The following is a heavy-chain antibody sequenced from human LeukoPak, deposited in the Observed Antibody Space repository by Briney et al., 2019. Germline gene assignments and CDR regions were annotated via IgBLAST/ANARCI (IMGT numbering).Heavy chain of an antibody. CDR2: INSDGSST. Sequence: GGSLRLSCAASGFTFSSYWMHWVRQAPGKGLVWVSRINSDGSSTSYADSVKGRFTISRDNAKNTLYLQMNSLRAEDTAVYYCARGYSHPIYYYYYYMDVWGKGTTVTVSS. J-gene: IGHJ6*03. CDR1: GFTFSSYW. V-gene: IGHV3-74*01. D-gene: IGHD5-18*01. CDR3: ARGYSHPIYYYYYYMDV.